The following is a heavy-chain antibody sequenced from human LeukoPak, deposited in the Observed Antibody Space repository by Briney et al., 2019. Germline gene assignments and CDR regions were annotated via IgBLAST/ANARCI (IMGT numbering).Heavy chain of an antibody. CDR2: IYYSGST. CDR3: ARGEPHYYYDSSGYYYP. J-gene: IGHJ5*02. V-gene: IGHV4-59*12. CDR1: GGSISSYY. Sequence: PSETLSLTCTVSGGSISSYYWSWIRQPPGKGLEWIGYIYYSGSTNYNPSLKSRVTISVDTSKNQFSLKLSSVTAADTAVYYCARGEPHYYYDSSGYYYPWGQGALVTVSS. D-gene: IGHD3-22*01.